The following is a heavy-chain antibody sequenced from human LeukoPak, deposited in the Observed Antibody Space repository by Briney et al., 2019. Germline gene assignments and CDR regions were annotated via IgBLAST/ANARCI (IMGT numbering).Heavy chain of an antibody. J-gene: IGHJ3*02. Sequence: HPGGSLRLSCAASGFTFSLYWMSWVRQAPGKGLEWVATIKQDGSEKYYVDSVKGRFTLSRDNAKNSLYLQMNSLRAEDTAVYYCARTTVATPTGAFDIWGQGTMVTVSS. CDR1: GFTFSLYW. V-gene: IGHV3-7*01. CDR2: IKQDGSEK. CDR3: ARTTVATPTGAFDI. D-gene: IGHD4-17*01.